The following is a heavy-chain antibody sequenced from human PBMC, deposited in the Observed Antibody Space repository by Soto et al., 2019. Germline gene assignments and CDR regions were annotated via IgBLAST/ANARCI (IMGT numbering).Heavy chain of an antibody. Sequence: WTWIRQPPGKRREWIGYVYYNGRTNYNPSLKGRVTMSVDMSKNQFSLKLSSVTAADTAVYYCARQTSYTSGSYGLDVWGRGTAVTVSS. V-gene: IGHV4-61*07. D-gene: IGHD3-10*01. CDR3: ARQTSYTSGSYGLDV. J-gene: IGHJ6*02. CDR2: VYYNGRT.